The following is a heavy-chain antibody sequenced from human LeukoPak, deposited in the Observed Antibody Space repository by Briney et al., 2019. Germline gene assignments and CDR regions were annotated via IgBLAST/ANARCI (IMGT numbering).Heavy chain of an antibody. J-gene: IGHJ4*02. V-gene: IGHV1-46*01. Sequence: ASVKVSCKASGYTFTSYYMHWVRQAPGQGLEWMGIINPSGGSTSYTQKFQGRVTITTDESTSTAYMELSSLRSEDTAVYYCARVAFPYSSGWYYFDYWGQGTLVTVSS. CDR1: GYTFTSYY. D-gene: IGHD6-19*01. CDR3: ARVAFPYSSGWYYFDY. CDR2: INPSGGST.